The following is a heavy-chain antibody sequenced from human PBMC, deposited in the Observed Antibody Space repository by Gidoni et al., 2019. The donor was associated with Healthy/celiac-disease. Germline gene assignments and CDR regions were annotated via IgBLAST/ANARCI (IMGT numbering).Heavy chain of an antibody. CDR1: GGAISSGSYY. V-gene: IGHV4-61*02. J-gene: IGHJ4*02. D-gene: IGHD6-19*01. Sequence: QVQLQESGPGLVKPSQTLSLTCTVPGGAISSGSYYWSWIRQPAGKGLEWIGRIYTSGSTNYNPSLKSRVTISVATSKNQFSLKLSSVTAADTAVYYCARDHTPVAGLRNYFDYWGQGTLVTVSS. CDR2: IYTSGST. CDR3: ARDHTPVAGLRNYFDY.